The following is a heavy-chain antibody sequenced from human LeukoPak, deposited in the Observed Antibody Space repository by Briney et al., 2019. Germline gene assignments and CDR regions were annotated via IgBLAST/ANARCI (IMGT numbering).Heavy chain of an antibody. Sequence: SETLSLTCTVSGGSITSGAYYWSWFRQPPGKGLEWIGYTRLSGSTFYNPSLQNRVTISVDRSNNQFSLSLRSVTAADTAVYYCARGNRYYDSSGPGPFDYWGQGTLVTVSS. J-gene: IGHJ4*02. D-gene: IGHD3-22*01. V-gene: IGHV4-30-2*01. CDR2: TRLSGST. CDR3: ARGNRYYDSSGPGPFDY. CDR1: GGSITSGAYY.